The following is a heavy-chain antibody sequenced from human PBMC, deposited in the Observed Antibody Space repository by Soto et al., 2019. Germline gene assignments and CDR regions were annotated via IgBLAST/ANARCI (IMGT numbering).Heavy chain of an antibody. V-gene: IGHV4-31*03. D-gene: IGHD3-22*01. CDR2: IYYSGST. Sequence: SETLSLTCTVSGGSISSGGYYWSWIRQHPGKGLEWIGYIYYSGSTYYNPSLKSRVTISVDTSKNQFSLKLSSVTAADTAVYYCAREKWTYYDSSGYYRYFDYWGQGTLVTVSS. CDR3: AREKWTYYDSSGYYRYFDY. J-gene: IGHJ4*02. CDR1: GGSISSGGYY.